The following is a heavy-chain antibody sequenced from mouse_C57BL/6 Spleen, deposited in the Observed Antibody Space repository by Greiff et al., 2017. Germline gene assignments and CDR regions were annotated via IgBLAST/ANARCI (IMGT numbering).Heavy chain of an antibody. CDR3: ARDCYYPTSMDY. J-gene: IGHJ4*01. Sequence: QFQLQQLGAELVRPGSSVKLSCKASGYTFTSYWMPWVKQRPIQGLEWFGNIDPSDSETHYNQKFKDKATLTVDKSSSTAYMQLNSLTSEDSAVYYCARDCYYPTSMDYWGQGTSVTVSA. CDR1: GYTFTSYW. D-gene: IGHD2-3*01. CDR2: IDPSDSET. V-gene: IGHV1-52*01.